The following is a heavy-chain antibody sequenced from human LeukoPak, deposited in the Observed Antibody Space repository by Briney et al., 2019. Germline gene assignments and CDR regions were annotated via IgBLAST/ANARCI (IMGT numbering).Heavy chain of an antibody. CDR2: INAGNGNT. CDR3: ARGWGHVQYYMDV. Sequence: GASVKVSCKASGYTFTSYDINWVRQATGQGLEWMGWINAGNGNTKYSQEFQGRVTITRDTSASTAYMELSSLRSEDMAVYYCARGWGHVQYYMDVWGKGTTVTVSS. V-gene: IGHV1-3*03. CDR1: GYTFTSYD. D-gene: IGHD1-26*01. J-gene: IGHJ6*03.